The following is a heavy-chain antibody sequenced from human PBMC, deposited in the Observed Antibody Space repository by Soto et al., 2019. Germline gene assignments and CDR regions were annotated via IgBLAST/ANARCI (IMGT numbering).Heavy chain of an antibody. J-gene: IGHJ4*02. CDR2: IYWDDDK. Sequence: QITLKESGPTLVKHTQTLTLTCTFSGFSLSTSGVGVGWIRQPPGKALEWLALIYWDDDKRYSPSLHSRLTITKATSKNEVVLTMTNMDPVDTATYYCAQWLVNFDYWGQGTLVTVSS. CDR3: AQWLVNFDY. D-gene: IGHD6-19*01. V-gene: IGHV2-5*02. CDR1: GFSLSTSGVG.